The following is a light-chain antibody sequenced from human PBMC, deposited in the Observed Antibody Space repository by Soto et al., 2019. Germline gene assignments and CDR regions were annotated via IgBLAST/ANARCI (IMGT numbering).Light chain of an antibody. CDR1: SSDVGGYNY. CDR2: DAS. V-gene: IGLV2-14*01. J-gene: IGLJ1*01. CDR3: SSYTSSGTYV. Sequence: QSALAQPASVSGSPGQSITISCTGTSSDVGGYNYVSWYQQHPGKAPKVMIYDASNRPSGVSNRFSGSKSGNTASLTISGLQAEDEADYFCSSYTSSGTYVFGTWTKLTVL.